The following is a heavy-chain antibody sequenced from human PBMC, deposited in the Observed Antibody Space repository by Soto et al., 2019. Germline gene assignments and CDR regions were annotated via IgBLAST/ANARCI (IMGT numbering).Heavy chain of an antibody. CDR1: GGSISSSSYY. V-gene: IGHV4-39*01. Sequence: SETLSLTCTVSGGSISSSSYYWGWIRQPPGKGLEWIGSIYYSGSTYYNPSLKSRVTISVDTSKNQFSLKLSSVTAADTAVYYCARPRKLAGYSSGFDYWGQGTLVTVSS. CDR3: ARPRKLAGYSSGFDY. CDR2: IYYSGST. J-gene: IGHJ4*02. D-gene: IGHD6-25*01.